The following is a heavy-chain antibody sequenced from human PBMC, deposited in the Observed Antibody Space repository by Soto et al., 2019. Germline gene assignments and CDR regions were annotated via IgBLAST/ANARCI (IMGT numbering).Heavy chain of an antibody. CDR1: GFTFSAYA. CDR3: ARERQRHDILTDYSSHWYFDL. Sequence: PGGSLRLSCEGSGFTFSAYAMNWVRQAPGKGLEWLSYISPGSRYPAYADSVKGRFTISRDNAKNSLFLQMISLRVDDTAVYYCARERQRHDILTDYSSHWYFDLWGRGTLVTVSS. D-gene: IGHD3-9*01. V-gene: IGHV3-21*05. J-gene: IGHJ2*01. CDR2: ISPGSRYP.